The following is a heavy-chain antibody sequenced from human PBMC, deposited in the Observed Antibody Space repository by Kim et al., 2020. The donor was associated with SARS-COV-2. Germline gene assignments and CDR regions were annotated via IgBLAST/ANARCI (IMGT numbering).Heavy chain of an antibody. CDR3: VKDLPY. V-gene: IGHV3-64D*09. CDR1: GFTFSSYA. CDR2: ISSNGGST. J-gene: IGHJ4*02. Sequence: GGSLRRSCSASGFTFSSYAMHWVRQAPGKGLEYVSGISSNGGSTYYADSVKGRFTISRDNSKNTLYLQMSSLRAEDTAVYYCVKDLPYWGQGTLVTVSS.